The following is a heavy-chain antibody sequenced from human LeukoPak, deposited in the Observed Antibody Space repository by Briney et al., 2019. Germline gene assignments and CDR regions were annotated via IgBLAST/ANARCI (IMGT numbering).Heavy chain of an antibody. J-gene: IGHJ4*02. CDR3: AKEYSGYDFDY. V-gene: IGHV3-23*01. Sequence: GRSLRLSCAAPGFTLRSYDMSWVRQAPGKGLEWVAATSGSGVNSYYADSVRGRFTISRDNSQNTLYLQMDSLRAEDTALYYCAKEYSGYDFDYWGQGTLVTVSS. D-gene: IGHD5-12*01. CDR1: GFTLRSYD. CDR2: TSGSGVNS.